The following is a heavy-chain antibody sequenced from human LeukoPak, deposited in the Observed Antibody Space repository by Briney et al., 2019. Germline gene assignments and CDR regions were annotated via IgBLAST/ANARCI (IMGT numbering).Heavy chain of an antibody. CDR3: ANDTSRTTFGVVQNWFDP. J-gene: IGHJ5*02. CDR2: IRYDGSNA. Sequence: GGSLRLSCAASGFTFSNYDIHWVRQAPGKGLEGVTMIRYDGSNAYYADSVKGRFTVSRDNSKNTLYLKMNRLRVEDTAIYYCANDTSRTTFGVVQNWFDPWGQGTLVTVSS. V-gene: IGHV3-30*02. CDR1: GFTFSNYD. D-gene: IGHD3-3*01.